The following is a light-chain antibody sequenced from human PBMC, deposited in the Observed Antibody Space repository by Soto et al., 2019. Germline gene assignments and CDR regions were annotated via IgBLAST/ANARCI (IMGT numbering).Light chain of an antibody. CDR3: QVWDSTRENDV. CDR1: NIGSEN. V-gene: IGLV3-21*02. Sequence: APTSTSSLSAAQVQTAMVSTGGQNIGSENVHWYQQRPGQAPVLVVYDDSDRPSGIPERFSGSNSGNTATLTIHRVEAGDEADYYCQVWDSTRENDVFGSGNKGNVL. J-gene: IGLJ1*01. CDR2: DDS.